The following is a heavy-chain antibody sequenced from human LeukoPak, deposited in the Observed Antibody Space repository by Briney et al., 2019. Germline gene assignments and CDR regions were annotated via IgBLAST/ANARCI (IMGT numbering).Heavy chain of an antibody. J-gene: IGHJ6*02. V-gene: IGHV1-46*02. Sequence: ASVTVSCAASGYTFNNHYIYWVTQAPGQGLEWMGMINPSGGSRSYAQKFQGRVTMTRDTSTSTVYMELSSLRSEDTAVYYCAREVEMATILYYYYYGMDVWGQGTTVTVSS. D-gene: IGHD5-24*01. CDR2: INPSGGSR. CDR1: GYTFNNHY. CDR3: AREVEMATILYYYYYGMDV.